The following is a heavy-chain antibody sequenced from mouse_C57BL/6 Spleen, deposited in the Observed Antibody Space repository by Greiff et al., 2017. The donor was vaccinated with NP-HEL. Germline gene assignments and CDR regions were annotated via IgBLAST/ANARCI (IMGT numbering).Heavy chain of an antibody. CDR1: EFTFTDYY. CDR3: ARSTGTDWFAY. Sequence: EVKLMESGGGLVQPGGSLSLSCAASEFTFTDYYMSWVRQPPGKALEWLGFIRNKANGYTTEYSASVKGRFTISRDNSQSILYLQMNALRAEDSATYYCARSTGTDWFAYWGQGTLVTVSA. V-gene: IGHV7-3*01. CDR2: IRNKANGYTT. J-gene: IGHJ3*01. D-gene: IGHD4-1*02.